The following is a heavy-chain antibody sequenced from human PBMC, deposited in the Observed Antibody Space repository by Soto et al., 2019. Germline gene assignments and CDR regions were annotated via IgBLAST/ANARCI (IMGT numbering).Heavy chain of an antibody. Sequence: PSETLSLTCTVSGGSISSGGYYWSWSRQHPGKGLEWIGYIYYSGSTYYNPSLKSRVTISVDTSKNQFSLKLSSVTAADTAVYYCARDTYSSPLTYYYGMDVWGQGTTVTVSS. V-gene: IGHV4-31*03. CDR1: GGSISSGGYY. D-gene: IGHD6-6*01. CDR2: IYYSGST. J-gene: IGHJ6*02. CDR3: ARDTYSSPLTYYYGMDV.